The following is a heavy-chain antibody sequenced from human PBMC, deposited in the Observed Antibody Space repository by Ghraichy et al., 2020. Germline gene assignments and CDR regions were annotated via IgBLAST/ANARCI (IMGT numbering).Heavy chain of an antibody. Sequence: GESLNISCVASGFPLRKYGMHWVRQAPGKGLEWVAIIWADGSDRRYADPVRGRSTISRDDSRNTLYLEMSSLRDEATAVYYCATAGKTSSNCCYALDIWGLGPLGAVSS. J-gene: IGHJ3*02. V-gene: IGHV3-33*03. CDR3: ATAGKTSSNCCYALDI. CDR1: GFPLRKYG. D-gene: IGHD1-14*01. CDR2: IWADGSDR.